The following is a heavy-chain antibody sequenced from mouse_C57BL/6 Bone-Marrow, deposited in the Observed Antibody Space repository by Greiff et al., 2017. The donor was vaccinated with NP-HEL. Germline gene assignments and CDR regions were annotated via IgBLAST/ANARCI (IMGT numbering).Heavy chain of an antibody. J-gene: IGHJ3*01. CDR1: GYTFTDYY. Sequence: VQLQQSGPELVKPGASVKISCKASGYTFTDYYMNWVKQSHGKSLEWIGDINPNNGGTSYNQQFKGQATLPVAKSSSTAYMELRSLTSEDSAVYYCARTRRLRRRAWFAYWGQGTLVTVSA. V-gene: IGHV1-26*01. D-gene: IGHD2-4*01. CDR3: ARTRRLRRRAWFAY. CDR2: INPNNGGT.